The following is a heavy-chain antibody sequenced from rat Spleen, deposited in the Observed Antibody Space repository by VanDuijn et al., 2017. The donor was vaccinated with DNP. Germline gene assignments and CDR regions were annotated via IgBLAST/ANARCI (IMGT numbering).Heavy chain of an antibody. Sequence: QVQLKESGPGLVQPSQTLSLTCTVSGFSLNSYGVSCVRQPPGKGLEWIAAISSGGNTYFNPLLTSRLSIRRDTAKSQVFLKINSLQTEDTAIYFCTRDVPNVLDYWGQGVMVTVSS. D-gene: IGHD5-1*01. J-gene: IGHJ2*01. V-gene: IGHV2S12*01. CDR2: ISSGGNT. CDR3: TRDVPNVLDY. CDR1: GFSLNSYG.